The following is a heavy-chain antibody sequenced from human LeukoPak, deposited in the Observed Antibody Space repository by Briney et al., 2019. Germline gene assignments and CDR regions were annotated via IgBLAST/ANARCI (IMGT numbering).Heavy chain of an antibody. CDR3: AREPRYSYYMDV. J-gene: IGHJ6*03. Sequence: GGSLRLSCAASGFTFSSYSMNWVRQAPGKGLEWVSYISSSSSTIYYADSVKGRFTISRDNAKNSLYLQMNSLRAEDTAVYYCAREPRYSYYMDVWGKGTTVTVSS. CDR1: GFTFSSYS. V-gene: IGHV3-48*01. CDR2: ISSSSSTI.